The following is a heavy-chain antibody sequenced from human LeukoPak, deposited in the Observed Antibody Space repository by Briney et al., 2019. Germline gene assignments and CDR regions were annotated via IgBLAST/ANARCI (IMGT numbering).Heavy chain of an antibody. CDR3: AKSMGDDFYYYGMDV. CDR2: ISGSGGST. Sequence: ETLSLTCTVSGGSIGSSTYFWGWIRQPPGTGLEWVSPISGSGGSTYYADSVKGRFNISRDNSKNTLYLQMNSLRAEDTAVYYCAKSMGDDFYYYGMDVWGQGTTVTVSS. CDR1: GGSIGSSTYF. J-gene: IGHJ6*02. V-gene: IGHV3-23*01. D-gene: IGHD2-21*01.